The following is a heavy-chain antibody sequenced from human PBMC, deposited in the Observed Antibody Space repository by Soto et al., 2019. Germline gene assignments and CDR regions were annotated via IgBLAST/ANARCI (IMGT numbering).Heavy chain of an antibody. J-gene: IGHJ4*02. CDR2: ISAYNGNT. CDR3: ARTETRDYGEYTLLDY. CDR1: GYTFTSYG. D-gene: IGHD4-17*01. V-gene: IGHV1-18*01. Sequence: ASVKVSCKASGYTFTSYGISWVRQAPGQGLEWMGWISAYNGNTNYAQKLQGRVTMTTDTSTSTAYMELRSLRSDDTAVYYCARTETRDYGEYTLLDYWGQGTLVTVSS.